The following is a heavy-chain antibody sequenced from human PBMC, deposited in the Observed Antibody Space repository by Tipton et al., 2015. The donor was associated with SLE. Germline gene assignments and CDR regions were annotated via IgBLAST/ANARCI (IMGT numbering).Heavy chain of an antibody. Sequence: TLSLTCAVYGGSFSGYSWSWIRQPPGKGLEWIGYIYYSGSTNYNPSLKSRVVISRDTSKNQFSLRLTSVTSADTAIYYCAREEVKTDCGGDCPRYFDYWGQGTLVTVSS. D-gene: IGHD2-21*02. CDR3: AREEVKTDCGGDCPRYFDY. V-gene: IGHV4-34*09. J-gene: IGHJ4*02. CDR1: GGSFSGYS. CDR2: IYYSGST.